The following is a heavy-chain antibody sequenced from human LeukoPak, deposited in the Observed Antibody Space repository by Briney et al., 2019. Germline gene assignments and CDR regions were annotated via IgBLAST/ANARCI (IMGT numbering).Heavy chain of an antibody. V-gene: IGHV4-59*01. CDR1: GGSISSYY. Sequence: PSETLSLTCTVSGGSISSYYWSWIRQPPGKGLEWIGYIYYSGSTNYNPSLKSRVTMSVDTSKNQFSLKLSSVTAADTAVYYCARVYGYSYGSYDYYMDVWGKGTTVTVSS. CDR3: ARVYGYSYGSYDYYMDV. CDR2: IYYSGST. J-gene: IGHJ6*03. D-gene: IGHD5-18*01.